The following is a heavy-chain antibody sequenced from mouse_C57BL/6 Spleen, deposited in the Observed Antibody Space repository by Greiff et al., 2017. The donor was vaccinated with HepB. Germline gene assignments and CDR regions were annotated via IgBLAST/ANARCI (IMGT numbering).Heavy chain of an antibody. CDR1: GYAFSSYW. J-gene: IGHJ4*01. V-gene: IGHV1-80*01. Sequence: VQLQQSGAELVKPGASVKISCKASGYAFSSYWMNWVKQRPGKGLEWIGQIYPGDGDTNYNGKFKGKATLTADKSSSTAYMQLSSLTSEDYAVYFCARYGYGDAMDYWGQGTSVTVSS. CDR3: ARYGYGDAMDY. CDR2: IYPGDGDT. D-gene: IGHD2-2*01.